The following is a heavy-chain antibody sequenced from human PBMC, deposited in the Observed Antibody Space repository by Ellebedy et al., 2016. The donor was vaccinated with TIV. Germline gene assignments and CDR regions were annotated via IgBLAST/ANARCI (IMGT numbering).Heavy chain of an antibody. V-gene: IGHV4-34*01. CDR1: GGSFSGYY. J-gene: IGHJ4*02. Sequence: SETLSLXCAVYGGSFSGYYWSWIRQPPGKGLEWIGEINHSGSTNYNPSLKSRVTISVDTSKNQFSLKLSSVTAADTAVYYCARVATMVRGKSDYWGQGTLVTVSS. D-gene: IGHD3-10*01. CDR2: INHSGST. CDR3: ARVATMVRGKSDY.